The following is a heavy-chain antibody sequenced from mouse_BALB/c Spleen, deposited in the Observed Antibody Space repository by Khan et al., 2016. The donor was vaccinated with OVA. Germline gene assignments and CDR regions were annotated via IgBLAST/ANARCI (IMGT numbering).Heavy chain of an antibody. CDR3: ARDYGSLYWYFDV. CDR2: IYYSGTV. Sequence: EVQLQESGPGLVKPSQTVSLTCTVTGISITSGNYRWSWIRQFPGNTLEWIGNIYYSGTVTYNPSLTSRTPITRDTSKHQFFLEMNSLTAEDTATYYCARDYGSLYWYFDVWGAGTTVTVSS. J-gene: IGHJ1*01. D-gene: IGHD1-1*01. V-gene: IGHV3-5*02. CDR1: GISITSGNYR.